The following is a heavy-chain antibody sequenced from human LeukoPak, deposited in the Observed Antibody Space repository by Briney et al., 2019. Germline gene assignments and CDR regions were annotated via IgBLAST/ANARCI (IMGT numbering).Heavy chain of an antibody. D-gene: IGHD3-22*01. V-gene: IGHV3-48*04. CDR3: ARYYYDSSGYYKFDY. CDR1: GFTFNSYW. CDR2: ISSSGSTI. J-gene: IGHJ4*02. Sequence: GGSLRLSCATSGFTFNSYWMHWVRQAPGQGLEWVSYISSSGSTIYYADPVKGRFTISRDNAKNSLYLQMNSLRADDTAVYYCARYYYDSSGYYKFDYWGQGTLVTVSS.